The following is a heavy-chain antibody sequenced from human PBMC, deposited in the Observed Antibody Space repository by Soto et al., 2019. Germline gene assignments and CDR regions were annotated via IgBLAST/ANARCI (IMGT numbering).Heavy chain of an antibody. Sequence: GPPVGNATQSRTLTCTYSRISLSTSGMCVSWIRPTPGKAPEWLAVINWEDDKYYSTSLKTRLTIYKDTSKNQVVLTMTNMDPVDTAAYYCARISLYGDSIDYWGQGTLVTVSS. V-gene: IGHV2-70*01. CDR2: INWEDDK. D-gene: IGHD4-17*01. CDR1: RISLSTSGMC. CDR3: ARISLYGDSIDY. J-gene: IGHJ4*02.